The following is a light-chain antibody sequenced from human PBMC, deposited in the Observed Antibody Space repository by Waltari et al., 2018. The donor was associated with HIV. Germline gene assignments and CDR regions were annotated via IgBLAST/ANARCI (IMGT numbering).Light chain of an antibody. V-gene: IGKV4-1*01. CDR1: QSVLYNSNNKNY. CDR3: QQYYSTLYS. J-gene: IGKJ2*03. Sequence: DIVMTQSPDSLAVSLGERVTINCKSSQSVLYNSNNKNYLAWYQQKPRQPPKLLINWASTRESGVPDRFSGSGSGTDFTLTISSLQAEDVAVHYCQQYYSTLYSFGQGTKLEIK. CDR2: WAS.